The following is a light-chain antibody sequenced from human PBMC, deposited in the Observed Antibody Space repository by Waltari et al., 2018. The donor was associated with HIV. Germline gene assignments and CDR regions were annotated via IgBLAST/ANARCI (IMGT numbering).Light chain of an antibody. J-gene: IGLJ1*01. V-gene: IGLV3-21*02. Sequence: SYVLTQPPSVSVAPGQTTRIPCGGNSIGSKSVHWYQQKPGQAPVMVVYDDFDRPSGIPERVSGSNSGNTATLTSSRVEACDEADYFCQVWDSSSEYVFGSGTKVTVL. CDR2: DDF. CDR1: SIGSKS. CDR3: QVWDSSSEYV.